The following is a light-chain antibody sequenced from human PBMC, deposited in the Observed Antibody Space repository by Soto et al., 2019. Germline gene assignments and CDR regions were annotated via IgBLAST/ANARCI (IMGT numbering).Light chain of an antibody. J-gene: IGKJ1*01. V-gene: IGKV2-28*01. CDR1: QSLLHSNGYNY. Sequence: DIVMTQSPLSLPVTPGEPASISCRSSQSLLHSNGYNYLDWYLQKTGQSQQLLIYLGSNRASGVPDRFSGSGSGTDFTLKISRVEAEDVGVYYCMQPLQSWTFGQGTKVEIK. CDR3: MQPLQSWT. CDR2: LGS.